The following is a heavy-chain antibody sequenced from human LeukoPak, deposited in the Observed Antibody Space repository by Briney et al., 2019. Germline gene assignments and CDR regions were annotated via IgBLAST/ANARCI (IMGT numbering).Heavy chain of an antibody. J-gene: IGHJ5*02. CDR1: GYSFTSYW. CDR3: ARWWEIAAAGRNARCFDP. Sequence: GESLKISCKGSGYSFTSYWIGWVRQMPGKGLEWMGIIYPGDSDTRYSPSFQGQVTISADKSISTAYLQWSSLKASDTAMYYCARWWEIAAAGRNARCFDPWGQGTLVTVSS. V-gene: IGHV5-51*01. D-gene: IGHD6-13*01. CDR2: IYPGDSDT.